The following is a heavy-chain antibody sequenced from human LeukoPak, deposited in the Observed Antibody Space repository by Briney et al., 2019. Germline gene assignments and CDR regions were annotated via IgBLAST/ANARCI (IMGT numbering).Heavy chain of an antibody. CDR1: GGSISSYY. Sequence: PSETLSLTCTVSGGSISSYYWSWIRQPAGKGLGWIGRVHTSGSTNYNPSLKSRVTMSIDTSKNQFSLNLSSVTAADTAVYYCARAVGSSYCSGGSCYSCRFDPWGQGTQVTVSS. V-gene: IGHV4-4*07. J-gene: IGHJ5*02. CDR3: ARAVGSSYCSGGSCYSCRFDP. D-gene: IGHD2-15*01. CDR2: VHTSGST.